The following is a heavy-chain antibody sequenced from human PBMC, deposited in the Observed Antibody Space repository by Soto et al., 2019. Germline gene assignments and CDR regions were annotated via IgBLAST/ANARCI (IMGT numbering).Heavy chain of an antibody. CDR3: ARDAADSSGDY. CDR2: IIPIFGTA. CDR1: VGTFSSYA. Sequence: ASVKVSCKASVGTFSSYAISWVRQATGQGLEWIGGIIPIFGTANYAQKFQGRVTITADESTSTAYMELSSLRSEDTDVYYCARDAADSSGDYWGQGTLVTVSS. D-gene: IGHD3-22*01. V-gene: IGHV1-69*13. J-gene: IGHJ4*02.